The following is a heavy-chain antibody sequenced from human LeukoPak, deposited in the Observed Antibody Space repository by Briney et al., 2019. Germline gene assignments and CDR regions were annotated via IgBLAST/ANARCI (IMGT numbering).Heavy chain of an antibody. D-gene: IGHD6-19*01. V-gene: IGHV4-31*03. CDR3: ARDQVSVAGVGCWFDP. CDR2: IYYSGST. J-gene: IGHJ5*02. CDR1: GGSISSGGYY. Sequence: SQTLSLTCTVSGGSISSGGYYWSWIRQHPGKGLEWIGYIYYSGSTYYNPSLKSRVTISVDTSKNQFSLKLSSVTAADTAVYYCARDQVSVAGVGCWFDPWGQGTLVTVSS.